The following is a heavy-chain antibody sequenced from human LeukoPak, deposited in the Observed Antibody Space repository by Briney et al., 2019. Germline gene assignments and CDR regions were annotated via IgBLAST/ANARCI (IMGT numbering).Heavy chain of an antibody. CDR2: IKQDGSEK. Sequence: GGSLRLSCATSGFTFSSYWMSWVRQAPGKGLECVANIKQDGSEKYYVDSVKGRFTISRDNAKNSLYLQMNSLRAEDTAVYYCARGYGSGSYFSSGVDYWGQGTLVTVSS. CDR3: ARGYGSGSYFSSGVDY. J-gene: IGHJ4*02. D-gene: IGHD3-10*01. V-gene: IGHV3-7*03. CDR1: GFTFSSYW.